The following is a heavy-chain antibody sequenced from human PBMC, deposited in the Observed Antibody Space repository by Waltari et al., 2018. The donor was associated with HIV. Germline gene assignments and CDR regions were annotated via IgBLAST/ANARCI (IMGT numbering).Heavy chain of an antibody. Sequence: QVQLQQWGAGLLKPSETLSLTCAVYGGSFSGYYWGWIRQPPGKGLEWIGEINHSGSTNYNPSLKSRVTISVDTSKNQFSLKLSSVTAADTAVYYCARALMGANAYWGQGTLVTVSS. V-gene: IGHV4-34*01. D-gene: IGHD1-26*01. J-gene: IGHJ4*02. CDR2: INHSGST. CDR1: GGSFSGYY. CDR3: ARALMGANAY.